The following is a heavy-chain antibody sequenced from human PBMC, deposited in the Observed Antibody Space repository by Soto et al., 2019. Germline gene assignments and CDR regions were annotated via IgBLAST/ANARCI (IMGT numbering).Heavy chain of an antibody. CDR3: AIAAYCSGATCYSGYNWFDP. CDR2: FDPENDET. Sequence: ASVKVSCKVSGYTLGEVSIHWVRQTPGKGLEWMGGFDPENDETSYAQKFQGRVTLTEDTSTDTAYLELSSLRSEDTAIYYCAIAAYCSGATCYSGYNWFDPWGQGTQVTVSS. J-gene: IGHJ5*02. V-gene: IGHV1-24*01. D-gene: IGHD2-2*01. CDR1: GYTLGEVS.